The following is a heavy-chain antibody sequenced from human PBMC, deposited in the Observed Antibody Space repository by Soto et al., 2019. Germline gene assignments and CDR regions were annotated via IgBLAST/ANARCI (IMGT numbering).Heavy chain of an antibody. CDR2: ISSSSSTI. CDR3: ARERYDYGYYYYGMDV. V-gene: IGHV3-48*02. D-gene: IGHD4-17*01. Sequence: PGGSLRLSCAASGFTFSSYSMNWVRQAPGKGLEWVSYISSSSSTIYYADSVKGRFTISRDNAKNSLYLQMNSLRDEDTAVYYCARERYDYGYYYYGMDVWGQGTTVTVPS. J-gene: IGHJ6*02. CDR1: GFTFSSYS.